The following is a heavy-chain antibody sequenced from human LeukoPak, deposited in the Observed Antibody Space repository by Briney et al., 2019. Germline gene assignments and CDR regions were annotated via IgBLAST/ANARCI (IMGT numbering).Heavy chain of an antibody. CDR3: ARHVQDTTMVTPLYYFDY. D-gene: IGHD5-18*01. Sequence: PSETLSLTCTVSGGSINSYYWSWIRQPPGKGLEWIGYIYYSGSTNYSPSLKSRVTIPVDTSKNQFSLKLTSVTAADAAVYYCARHVQDTTMVTPLYYFDYWGQGTLVTVSS. CDR1: GGSINSYY. CDR2: IYYSGST. V-gene: IGHV4-59*08. J-gene: IGHJ4*02.